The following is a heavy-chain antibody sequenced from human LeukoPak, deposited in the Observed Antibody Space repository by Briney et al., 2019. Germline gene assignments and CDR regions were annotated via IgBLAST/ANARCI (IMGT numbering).Heavy chain of an antibody. CDR3: ARATTVTPVGYFDY. Sequence: GASVKVSCKASGYTFTGYYMHWVRQAPGQGLEWMGWINPNSGGTNYAQKFQGRVTITADKSTSTAYMELSSLRSEDTAVYYCARATTVTPVGYFDYWGQGTLVTVSS. CDR2: INPNSGGT. V-gene: IGHV1-2*02. J-gene: IGHJ4*02. D-gene: IGHD4-11*01. CDR1: GYTFTGYY.